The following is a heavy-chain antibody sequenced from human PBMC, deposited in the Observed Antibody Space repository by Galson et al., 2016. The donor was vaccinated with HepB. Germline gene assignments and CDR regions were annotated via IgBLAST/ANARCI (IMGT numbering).Heavy chain of an antibody. CDR1: GYTFSTYW. D-gene: IGHD2-2*03. CDR2: IDPGDSDT. CDR3: ARRRSSGKFGYYYGPDV. J-gene: IGHJ6*02. Sequence: QSGAEVKKPGESLKISCKGFGYTFSTYWIGWVRQLPGKGLEWMGIIDPGDSDTRYSPSFQGQVTISADKSTSTAYLQWSSLKASDTAIYYCARRRSSGKFGYYYGPDVWGQGTTVTVSS. V-gene: IGHV5-51*01.